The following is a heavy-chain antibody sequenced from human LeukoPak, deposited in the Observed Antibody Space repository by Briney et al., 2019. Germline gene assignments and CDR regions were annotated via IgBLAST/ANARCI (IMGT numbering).Heavy chain of an antibody. CDR1: GFTSTGYG. J-gene: IGHJ4*02. CDR3: ARGGESYCNTISCSPDY. CDR2: IGSSSTYI. D-gene: IGHD2-2*01. V-gene: IGHV3-21*06. Sequence: GGSLRLSCAASGFTSTGYGVHWVRQAPGKGLEWVSSIGSSSTYIYYADSMKGRFTISRDNAKNSLYLQMNSLRAEDTAVYYCARGGESYCNTISCSPDYWGQGTLVTVSS.